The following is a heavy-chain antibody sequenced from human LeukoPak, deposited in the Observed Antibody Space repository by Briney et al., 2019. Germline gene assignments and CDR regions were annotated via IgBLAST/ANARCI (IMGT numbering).Heavy chain of an antibody. J-gene: IGHJ2*01. CDR3: ARDRLGLRYFDWLPSDGWYFDL. CDR2: ISSSSSTI. CDR1: GFTFSSYS. V-gene: IGHV3-48*04. D-gene: IGHD3-9*01. Sequence: PGGSLRLSCAASGFTFSSYSMNWVRQAPGKGLEWVSYISSSSSTIYYADSVKGRFTISRDNAKNSLYLQMNSLRAEDTAVYYCARDRLGLRYFDWLPSDGWYFDLWGRGTLVTVSS.